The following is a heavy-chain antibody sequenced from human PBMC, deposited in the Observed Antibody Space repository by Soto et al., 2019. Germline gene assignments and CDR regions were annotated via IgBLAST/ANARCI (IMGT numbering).Heavy chain of an antibody. J-gene: IGHJ6*02. Sequence: SVKVSCKASGDTSTIYTITWVRQAPGQGLTWLGRIVPLLGITNYARNFQDRLTITADQSKGTAYMELSSLRSEDTAVYYCAREGLVLVPTTVNSDYYYYAMDVWGQGTTVTVSS. V-gene: IGHV1-69*04. D-gene: IGHD2-2*01. CDR1: GDTSTIYT. CDR3: AREGLVLVPTTVNSDYYYYAMDV. CDR2: IVPLLGIT.